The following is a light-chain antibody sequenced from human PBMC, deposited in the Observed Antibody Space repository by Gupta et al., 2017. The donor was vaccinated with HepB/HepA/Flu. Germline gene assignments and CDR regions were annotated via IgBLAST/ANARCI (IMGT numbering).Light chain of an antibody. J-gene: IGLJ2*01. CDR2: EDN. CDR3: QAYDSSNVV. CDR1: SDSIASNY. Sequence: NFMLTQPHSVSESPGKTVTISCTRSSDSIASNYVQWYQQRPGSAPTTVIYEDNQRPSGVPDRFSGSIDSSSNSASLTISGLKTEDEADYDCQAYDSSNVVFGGGTKLTVL. V-gene: IGLV6-57*03.